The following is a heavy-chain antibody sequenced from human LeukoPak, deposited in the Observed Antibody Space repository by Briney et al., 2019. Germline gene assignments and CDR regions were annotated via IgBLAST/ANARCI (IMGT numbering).Heavy chain of an antibody. CDR2: ISPDATNS. Sequence: PGGSLRLSCAASGFTFSVYYMFWVRQAPGKGLVWVSNISPDATNSKYADFVEGRFTISRDNAKNTLYLQLNSLRVEDAAVYYCARFGDTAMVLDAFDIWGQGTMVTVSS. V-gene: IGHV3-74*03. CDR3: ARFGDTAMVLDAFDI. J-gene: IGHJ3*02. D-gene: IGHD5-18*01. CDR1: GFTFSVYY.